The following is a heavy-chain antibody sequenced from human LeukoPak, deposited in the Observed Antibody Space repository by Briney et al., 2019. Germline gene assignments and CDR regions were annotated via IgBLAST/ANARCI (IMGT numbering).Heavy chain of an antibody. CDR2: IKQDGSEI. D-gene: IGHD1-26*01. Sequence: GGSLRLSCAASGVTFSRYWMSWVRQAPGKGLEWVANIKQDGSEIYYVDSVKGRFTISRDNAKNSLYLQMNRLRAEDTAVYFCSMGASSDYWGQGTLVTVSS. V-gene: IGHV3-7*01. CDR3: SMGASSDY. CDR1: GVTFSRYW. J-gene: IGHJ4*02.